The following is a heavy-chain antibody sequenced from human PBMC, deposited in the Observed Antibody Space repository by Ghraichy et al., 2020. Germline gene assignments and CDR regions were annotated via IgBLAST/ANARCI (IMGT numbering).Heavy chain of an antibody. D-gene: IGHD6-19*01. CDR3: ARDSSGWYFANFDY. J-gene: IGHJ4*02. CDR2: IYYSGST. CDR1: GGSVSSGSYY. Sequence: SETLSLTCTVSGGSVSSGSYYWSWIRQPPGKGLEWIGYIYYSGSTNYNPSLKSRVTISVDTSKNQFSLKLSSVTAADTAVYYCARDSSGWYFANFDYWGQGTLVTVSS. V-gene: IGHV4-61*01.